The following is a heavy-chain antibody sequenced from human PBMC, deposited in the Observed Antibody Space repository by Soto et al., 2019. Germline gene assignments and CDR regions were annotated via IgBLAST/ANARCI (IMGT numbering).Heavy chain of an antibody. Sequence: PSETLSLTCAVSGVSISSSNWWSWVRQPPGKGLEWIGEIYHSGSTNYNPSLKSRVTISVDKSKNQFSLKLSSVTAADTAVYYCARDIGRYFDWLLEGDYWGQGTLVTVSS. J-gene: IGHJ4*02. CDR1: GVSISSSNW. CDR3: ARDIGRYFDWLLEGDY. V-gene: IGHV4-4*02. D-gene: IGHD3-9*01. CDR2: IYHSGST.